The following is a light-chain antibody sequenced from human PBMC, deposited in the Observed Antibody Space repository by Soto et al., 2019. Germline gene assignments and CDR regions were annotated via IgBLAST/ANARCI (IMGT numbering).Light chain of an antibody. V-gene: IGKV3-20*01. CDR2: DVS. J-gene: IGKJ4*01. CDR3: QQYGDSPT. CDR1: QSVTTRY. Sequence: IVLTQSPGTLSLSPGERATLYCRASQSVTTRYLAWFQHKLGQAPRLVMYDVSTRASGIPDRFSGSGSGTDFTLTISRLEPEDFAVYYCQQYGDSPTFGGGTKLEIK.